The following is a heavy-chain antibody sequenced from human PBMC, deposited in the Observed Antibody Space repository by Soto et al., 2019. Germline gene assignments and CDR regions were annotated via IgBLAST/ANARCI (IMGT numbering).Heavy chain of an antibody. CDR1: GGTFSSYA. CDR3: ARAGGYCYDSSGYYNGY. Sequence: QVQLVQSGAEVKKPGSSVKVSCKASGGTFSSYAISWVRQAPGQGLEWMGGIIPIFGTANYAQKFQGRVTITADKSTSTAYMELSSLRSEDTAVYYCARAGGYCYDSSGYYNGYWGQGTLVTVSS. D-gene: IGHD3-22*01. J-gene: IGHJ4*02. V-gene: IGHV1-69*06. CDR2: IIPIFGTA.